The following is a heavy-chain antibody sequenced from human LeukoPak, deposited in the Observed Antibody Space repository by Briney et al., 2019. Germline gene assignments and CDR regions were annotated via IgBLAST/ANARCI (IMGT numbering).Heavy chain of an antibody. CDR3: AKDLRSSGWSEWAYYFDY. Sequence: SVKVSCKASGGTFSSYAISWVRQAPGQGLEWMGRIIPILGIANYAQKFQGRVTITADKSTSTAYMELSSLRSEDTAVYYCAKDLRSSGWSEWAYYFDYWGQGTLVTVSS. J-gene: IGHJ4*02. CDR2: IIPILGIA. CDR1: GGTFSSYA. D-gene: IGHD6-19*01. V-gene: IGHV1-69*04.